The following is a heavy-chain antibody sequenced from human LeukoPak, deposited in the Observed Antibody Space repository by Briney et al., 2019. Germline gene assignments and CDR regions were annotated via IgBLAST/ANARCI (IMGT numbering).Heavy chain of an antibody. J-gene: IGHJ3*02. V-gene: IGHV3-7*01. CDR2: IKQDGSEK. Sequence: GGSLRLSCAASGFTFTTYWMNWVHQAPGKGLAWVANIKQDGSEKYYVDSVKGRFTISRDNAKNSLYLQMNSLRAEDTAVYYCARGGWYANDAFDIWGQGTMVTVSS. CDR3: ARGGWYANDAFDI. D-gene: IGHD6-19*01. CDR1: GFTFTTYW.